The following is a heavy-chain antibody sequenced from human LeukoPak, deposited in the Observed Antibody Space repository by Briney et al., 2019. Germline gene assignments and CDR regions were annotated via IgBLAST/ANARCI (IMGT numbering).Heavy chain of an antibody. CDR1: GFSFSGYN. J-gene: IGHJ4*02. CDR2: ISISSSTV. CDR3: ARDFRYYDSSGYYSFDY. D-gene: IGHD3-22*01. Sequence: GGSLRLSCAASGFSFSGYNMNWVRQAPGKGLEWVSYISISSSTVYYADSVKGRFTISRDNAKNSLYLQMNSLRDDDTAVYYCARDFRYYDSSGYYSFDYWGQGTLVTVSS. V-gene: IGHV3-48*02.